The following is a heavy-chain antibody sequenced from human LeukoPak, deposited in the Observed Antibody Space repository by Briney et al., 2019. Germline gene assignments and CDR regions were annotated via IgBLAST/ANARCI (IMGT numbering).Heavy chain of an antibody. Sequence: GGSLRLSCAASGFSLSGYEMNWVRQAPGKGLEWVSYMSSGSTTITYADSVKGRFTISRDNSKNTVYLQMNRLRADDTAVYYCARGYNYDSSSSFDYWGRGTLVTVSS. CDR3: ARGYNYDSSSSFDY. D-gene: IGHD3-22*01. CDR1: GFSLSGYE. V-gene: IGHV3-48*01. CDR2: MSSGSTTI. J-gene: IGHJ4*02.